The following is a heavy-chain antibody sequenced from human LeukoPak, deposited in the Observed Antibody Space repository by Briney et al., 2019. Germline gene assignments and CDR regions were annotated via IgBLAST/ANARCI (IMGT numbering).Heavy chain of an antibody. J-gene: IGHJ4*02. CDR1: GYTFTSYY. CDR3: ARVEGLTATVTD. V-gene: IGHV1-46*01. CDR2: IITSAGST. Sequence: ASVKVSCKASGYTFTSYYMHWVRQAPGQGLEWMGLIITSAGSTTYAQNFQGRITLTRDTSTSTVYMEMSSLRSEDTAVYYCARVEGLTATVTDWGQGTLVTVSS. D-gene: IGHD5-18*01.